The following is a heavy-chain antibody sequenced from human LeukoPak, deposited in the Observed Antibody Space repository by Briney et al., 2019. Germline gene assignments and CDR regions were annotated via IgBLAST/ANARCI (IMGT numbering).Heavy chain of an antibody. V-gene: IGHV4-61*02. J-gene: IGHJ5*02. CDR1: GGSISSGSYD. Sequence: SQTLSLTCTVSGGSISSGSYDWSWIRQPAGKGLEWIGRIYSSGSTNYNPSLKSRVTISVDTSKNQFSLKLSSVTAADTAVYYCARDRVVPAAIGSSFAWFDPWGQGTLVTVSS. CDR2: IYSSGST. D-gene: IGHD2-2*01. CDR3: ARDRVVPAAIGSSFAWFDP.